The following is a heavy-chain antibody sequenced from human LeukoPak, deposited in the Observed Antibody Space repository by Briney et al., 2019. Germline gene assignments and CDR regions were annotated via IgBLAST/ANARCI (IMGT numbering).Heavy chain of an antibody. J-gene: IGHJ3*01. CDR2: ISGSGGNT. D-gene: IGHD2-15*01. CDR1: GFTFNNYA. CDR3: AKDRDGYCSGGSCFYDAFDV. V-gene: IGHV3-23*01. Sequence: PGGSLRLSCAASGFTFNNYAMSWVRQAPGKGLEWVSGISGSGGNTYYADSVKGRFTISRDNFKSTLYLQMNSLRAEDTAIYYCAKDRDGYCSGGSCFYDAFDVWGQGTMVTVSS.